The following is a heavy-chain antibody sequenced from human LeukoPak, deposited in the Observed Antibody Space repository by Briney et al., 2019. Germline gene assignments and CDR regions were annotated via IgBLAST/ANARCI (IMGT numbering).Heavy chain of an antibody. D-gene: IGHD5-12*01. J-gene: IGHJ4*02. V-gene: IGHV4-59*13. Sequence: SETLSLTCTVSGGSISSYYWSWIRQPPGKGLEGIGYIYYSGSTNYTPSLKSRVTISVDTSKNQFSLKLSSVTAADTAVYYCARGSRDGYNFFDYWGQGTLVTVSS. CDR2: IYYSGST. CDR1: GGSISSYY. CDR3: ARGSRDGYNFFDY.